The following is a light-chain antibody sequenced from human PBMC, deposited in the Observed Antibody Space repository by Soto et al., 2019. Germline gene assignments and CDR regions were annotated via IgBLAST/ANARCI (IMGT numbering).Light chain of an antibody. J-gene: IGKJ4*01. CDR1: QSVTSSY. CDR2: GAS. CDR3: QQYGSSPLT. Sequence: EIVLTQSPGTLSLSPGERATLSCRASQSVTSSYLASYQQKPGQAPRLLIYGASSRATGIPDRFSGSGSGTDFTLTISRLEPEDFAVYYCQQYGSSPLTFRGGTKVEIK. V-gene: IGKV3-20*01.